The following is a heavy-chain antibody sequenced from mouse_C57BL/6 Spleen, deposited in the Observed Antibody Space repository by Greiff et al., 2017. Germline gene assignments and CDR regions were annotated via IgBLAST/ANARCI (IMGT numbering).Heavy chain of an antibody. CDR3: ARDYSNYDAMDY. CDR1: GYTFTSYW. CDR2: IDPSDSYT. J-gene: IGHJ4*01. Sequence: VQLQQPGAELVRPGTSVKLSCKASGYTFTSYWMHWVKQRPGQGLEWIGVIDPSDSYTNYNQKFKGKATLTVDTSSSTAYMQLSSLTSEDSAVYYCARDYSNYDAMDYWGQGTSVTVSS. V-gene: IGHV1-59*01. D-gene: IGHD2-5*01.